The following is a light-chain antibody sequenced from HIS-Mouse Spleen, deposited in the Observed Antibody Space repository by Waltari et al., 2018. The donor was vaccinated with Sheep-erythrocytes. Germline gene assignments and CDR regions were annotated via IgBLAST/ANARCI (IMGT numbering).Light chain of an antibody. CDR2: QDS. CDR3: QAWDSSTVV. CDR1: KWGDKY. J-gene: IGLJ2*01. Sequence: SYELTQPPSVSVSPGQTASITCAGDKWGDKYACWYQQKPGQSPVLVIYQDSKRPSGIPERFSGSNSGNTATLTISGTQAMDEADYYCQAWDSSTVVFGGGIKLTVL. V-gene: IGLV3-1*01.